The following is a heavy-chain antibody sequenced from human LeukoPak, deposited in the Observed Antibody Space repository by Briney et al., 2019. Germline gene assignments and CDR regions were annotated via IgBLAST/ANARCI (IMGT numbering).Heavy chain of an antibody. CDR1: GGSFSGYY. V-gene: IGHV4-34*01. J-gene: IGHJ5*02. Sequence: PSETLSLTCAVYGGSFSGYYWSWIRQPPGKGLEWIGELNHSGSTNYNPSLKSRVTISVDTSKNQFSLKLSSVTAADTAVYYCARVQLVNLDRFDPWGQGTLVTVSS. D-gene: IGHD6-6*01. CDR3: ARVQLVNLDRFDP. CDR2: LNHSGST.